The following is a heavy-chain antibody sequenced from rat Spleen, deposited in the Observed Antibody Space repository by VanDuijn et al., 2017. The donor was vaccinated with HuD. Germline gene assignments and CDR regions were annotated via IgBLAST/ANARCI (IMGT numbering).Heavy chain of an antibody. J-gene: IGHJ2*01. Sequence: EVKLVESGGGLVQPGRSLKLSCAASGFNFNDYWMGWVRQAPGKGLEWIGEINKDSSIINYTPSLKDKFTISRDNAQNTLYLQMNKLGSEDTAIYYCAGDFNHTLYWGQGVMVTVSS. CDR2: INKDSSII. CDR3: AGDFNHTLY. CDR1: GFNFNDYW. V-gene: IGHV4-2*01. D-gene: IGHD1-8*01.